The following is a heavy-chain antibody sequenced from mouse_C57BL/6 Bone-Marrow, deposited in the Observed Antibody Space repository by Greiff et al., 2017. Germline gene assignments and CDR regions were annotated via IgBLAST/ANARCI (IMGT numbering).Heavy chain of an antibody. CDR1: GYAFSSSW. Sequence: QVQLQQSGPELVKPGASVKISCKASGYAFSSSWMNWVKQRPGKGLEWIGRIYPGDGDTNYNGKFKGKATLTADKSSSTAYMQLSSLTSEESAVYFCAREAYYYGSEGAMDYWGQGTSVTVSS. J-gene: IGHJ4*01. V-gene: IGHV1-82*01. CDR2: IYPGDGDT. CDR3: AREAYYYGSEGAMDY. D-gene: IGHD1-1*01.